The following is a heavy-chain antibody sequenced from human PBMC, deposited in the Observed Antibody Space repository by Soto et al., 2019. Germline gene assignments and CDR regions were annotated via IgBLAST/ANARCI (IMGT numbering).Heavy chain of an antibody. D-gene: IGHD5-18*01. CDR2: ISYDGSLQ. Sequence: QAQLVESGGGVVQPGRSLRLSCAASGFAFSSYGMHWVRQAPGTGLEWVAVISYDGSLQYYADSVKGRLTISRDNSKYMVLLQMSSLRAEDTAVYYCVSDRGYGHASVPYSWGQGTLVSVSS. CDR3: VSDRGYGHASVPYS. J-gene: IGHJ4*02. V-gene: IGHV3-30*03. CDR1: GFAFSSYG.